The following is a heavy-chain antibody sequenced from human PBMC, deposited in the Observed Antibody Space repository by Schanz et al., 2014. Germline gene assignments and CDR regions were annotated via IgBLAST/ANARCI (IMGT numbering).Heavy chain of an antibody. D-gene: IGHD3-3*01. Sequence: QVQLVQSGAEVKKPGASVRVSCKASGYTFTTYAMSWVRQAPGQGLEWVGWISVYTDNTKYGQKVQGRVTMTADTSTNTAYMEVRSLRSDDTDVYYCARSAGRDFWSGYYTRFDYWGQGTLVTVSS. CDR2: ISVYTDNT. CDR1: GYTFTTYA. J-gene: IGHJ4*02. CDR3: ARSAGRDFWSGYYTRFDY. V-gene: IGHV1-18*01.